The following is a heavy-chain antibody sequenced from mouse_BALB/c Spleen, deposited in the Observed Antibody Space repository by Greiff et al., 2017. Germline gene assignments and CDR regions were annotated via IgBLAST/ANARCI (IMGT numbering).Heavy chain of an antibody. Sequence: DVQLVESGGGLVQPGGSRKLSCAASGFTFSSFGMHWVRQAPEKGLEWVAYISSGSSTIYYADTVKGRFTISRDNPKNTLFLQMTSLRSEDTAMYYCARRRAYDGYPMDYWGQGTSVTVSS. CDR3: ARRRAYDGYPMDY. V-gene: IGHV5-17*02. CDR2: ISSGSSTI. D-gene: IGHD2-3*01. J-gene: IGHJ4*01. CDR1: GFTFSSFG.